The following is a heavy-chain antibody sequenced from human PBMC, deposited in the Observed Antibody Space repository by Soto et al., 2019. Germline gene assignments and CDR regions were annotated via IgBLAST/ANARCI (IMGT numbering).Heavy chain of an antibody. CDR3: ARHIDSSGYYYPFDY. CDR1: GGSISSSSYY. CDR2: IYYSGST. J-gene: IGHJ4*02. V-gene: IGHV4-39*01. Sequence: QLQLQESGPGLVKPSETLSLTCTVSGGSISSSSYYWGWIRQPPGKGLEWIGSIYYSGSTYYNPSLKSRVTISVDTSKNQFSLKLSSVTAADTAVYYCARHIDSSGYYYPFDYWGQGTLVTVSS. D-gene: IGHD3-22*01.